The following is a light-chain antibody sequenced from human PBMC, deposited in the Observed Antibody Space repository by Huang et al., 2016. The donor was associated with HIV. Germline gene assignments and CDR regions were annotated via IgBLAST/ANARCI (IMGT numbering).Light chain of an antibody. Sequence: ILTQSPGSLSLSPGDRVTLSCRASQSVDSGYVAWSHQKPGQSPRLIGYGTSSRASVIPSRFSGSGSGRDFSLTISGLESEDFGVYYCHQYGSSMATFGQGTKVDI. J-gene: IGKJ2*01. CDR3: HQYGSSMAT. CDR2: GTS. CDR1: QSVDSGY. V-gene: IGKV3-20*01.